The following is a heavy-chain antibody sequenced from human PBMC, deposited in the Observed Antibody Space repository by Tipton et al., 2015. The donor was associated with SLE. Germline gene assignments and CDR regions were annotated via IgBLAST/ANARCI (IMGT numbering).Heavy chain of an antibody. V-gene: IGHV4-59*01. D-gene: IGHD2-15*01. CDR2: IHYSGST. CDR1: GGSMSNYY. Sequence: GLVKPSETLSLTCTVSGGSMSNYYWSWIRQPPGKGLEWIAYIHYSGSTNYNPSLKSRVTISVDTSKNEFSVRLSSVTAADTVVYYCAREACSGGNCWFDYWGQGTLVTVSS. CDR3: AREACSGGNCWFDY. J-gene: IGHJ4*02.